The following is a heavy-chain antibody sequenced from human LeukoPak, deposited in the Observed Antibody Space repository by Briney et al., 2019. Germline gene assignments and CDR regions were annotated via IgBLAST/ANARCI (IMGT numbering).Heavy chain of an antibody. J-gene: IGHJ4*02. CDR1: GGTFSSYA. Sequence: ASVKVSCKASGGTFSSYAISWVRQAPGQGLEWMGWINPNSGGTNYAQKFQGRVTMTRDTSISTAYMELSRLRSDDTAVYYCARDRARIVGANTRAIDYWGQGTLVTVSS. D-gene: IGHD1-26*01. V-gene: IGHV1-2*02. CDR2: INPNSGGT. CDR3: ARDRARIVGANTRAIDY.